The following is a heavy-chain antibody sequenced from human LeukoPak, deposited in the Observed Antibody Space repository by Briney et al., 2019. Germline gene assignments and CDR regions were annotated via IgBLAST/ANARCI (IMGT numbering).Heavy chain of an antibody. V-gene: IGHV4-34*01. CDR3: ARGVDYYGSGSYSYYYYYMDV. CDR1: GGSFSGYY. Sequence: SETLSLTCAVYGGSFSGYYWSWIRQPPGKGLEWIGEINHSGSTNYNPSLKSRVTISVDTSKNQFSLKLSSVTAADTAVYYCARGVDYYGSGSYSYYYYYMDVWGKGTTVTVSS. CDR2: INHSGST. J-gene: IGHJ6*03. D-gene: IGHD3-10*01.